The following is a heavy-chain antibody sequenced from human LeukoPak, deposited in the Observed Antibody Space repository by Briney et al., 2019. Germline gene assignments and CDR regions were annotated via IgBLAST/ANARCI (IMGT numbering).Heavy chain of an antibody. V-gene: IGHV4-59*08. Sequence: SETLSLTCTVSGGSISSYYRSWIRQPPGKGLEWIGYIYYSGSTNYNPSLKSRVTISVDTSKNQFSLKLSSVTAADTAVYYCARLSAAAGIDYWGQGTLVTVSS. CDR2: IYYSGST. J-gene: IGHJ4*02. CDR3: ARLSAAAGIDY. CDR1: GGSISSYY. D-gene: IGHD6-13*01.